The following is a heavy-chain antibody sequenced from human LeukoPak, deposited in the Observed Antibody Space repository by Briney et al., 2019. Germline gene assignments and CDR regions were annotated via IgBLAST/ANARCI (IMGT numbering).Heavy chain of an antibody. CDR2: ISSSGSTI. CDR1: GFTFSSYE. V-gene: IGHV3-48*03. J-gene: IGHJ4*02. D-gene: IGHD5-18*01. CDR3: ARDQGIQLWLH. Sequence: GGSLRLSCAASGFTFSSYEMNWVRQAPGKGLEWVSYISSSGSTIYYADSVKGRFTISRDNSKNTLYLQMNSLRAEDTAVYYCARDQGIQLWLHWGQGTLVTVSS.